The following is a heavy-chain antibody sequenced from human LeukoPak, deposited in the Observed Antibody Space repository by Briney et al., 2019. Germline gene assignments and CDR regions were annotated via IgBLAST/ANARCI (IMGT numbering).Heavy chain of an antibody. J-gene: IGHJ4*02. Sequence: ASVKVSCKASGYTFTGYYMHWVRQAPGQGLEWMGWINPNSGATNYAQKFQGRVTMTRDTSISTAYMELSRLRSDDTAVCYCARAERGYSGTWNWGQGTLVTVSS. V-gene: IGHV1-2*02. CDR2: INPNSGAT. CDR3: ARAERGYSGTWN. D-gene: IGHD5-12*01. CDR1: GYTFTGYY.